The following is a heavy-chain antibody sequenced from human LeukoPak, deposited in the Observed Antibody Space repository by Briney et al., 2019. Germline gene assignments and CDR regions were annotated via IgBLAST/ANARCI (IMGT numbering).Heavy chain of an antibody. Sequence: GGSLRLSCAASGFTFSNYWMHWVRQAPGKGLEWVSSISSSSSYIYYADSVKGRFTISRDNAKNSLYLQMNSLRAEDTAVYYCAREAYSYGLDYWGQGTLVTVSS. J-gene: IGHJ4*02. CDR3: AREAYSYGLDY. CDR2: ISSSSSYI. V-gene: IGHV3-21*01. CDR1: GFTFSNYW. D-gene: IGHD5-18*01.